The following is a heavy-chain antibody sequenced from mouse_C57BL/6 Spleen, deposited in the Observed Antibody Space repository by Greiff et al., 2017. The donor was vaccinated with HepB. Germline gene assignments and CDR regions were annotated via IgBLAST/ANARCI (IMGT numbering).Heavy chain of an antibody. V-gene: IGHV5-17*01. CDR2: ISSGSSTI. CDR3: ARQYSNYFFAY. CDR1: GFTFSDYG. D-gene: IGHD2-5*01. Sequence: EVKVVESGGGLVKPGGSLKLSCAASGFTFSDYGMHWVRQAPEKGLEWVAYISSGSSTIYYADTVKGRFTISRDNAKNTLFLQMTSLRSEDTAMYYCARQYSNYFFAYWGQGTLVTVSA. J-gene: IGHJ3*01.